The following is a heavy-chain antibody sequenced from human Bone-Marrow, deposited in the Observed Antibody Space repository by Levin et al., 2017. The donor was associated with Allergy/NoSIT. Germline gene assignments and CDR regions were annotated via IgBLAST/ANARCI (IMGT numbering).Heavy chain of an antibody. V-gene: IGHV3-74*01. CDR3: VRDRNFKCGRSTCYVGYDI. CDR1: GFTFSSYW. CDR2: IKQDGSSI. J-gene: IGHJ3*02. Sequence: GGSLRLSCAASGFTFSSYWMHWVRQAPGKGLVWVSCIKQDGSSINYGDSVKGRFTISRDNAKNTVYLQMNSLRAEDTAVYYCVRDRNFKCGRSTCYVGYDIWGQGTMVTVSS. D-gene: IGHD2-2*01.